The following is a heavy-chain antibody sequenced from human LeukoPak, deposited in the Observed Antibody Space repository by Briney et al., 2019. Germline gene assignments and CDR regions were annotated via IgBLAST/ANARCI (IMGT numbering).Heavy chain of an antibody. D-gene: IGHD3-16*01. CDR2: IYYSGTT. Sequence: SETLSLTCTVSGGSISGSSYYWGWIRQPPGKGLEWIGNIYYSGTTYYNPSLKSRVTISIDMSKNHFSLKLTSVTAADTAIYYGARRGGLGGYWSAPGGEATLVTVS. CDR3: ARRGGLGGYWSAP. V-gene: IGHV4-39*07. J-gene: IGHJ5*02. CDR1: GGSISGSSYY.